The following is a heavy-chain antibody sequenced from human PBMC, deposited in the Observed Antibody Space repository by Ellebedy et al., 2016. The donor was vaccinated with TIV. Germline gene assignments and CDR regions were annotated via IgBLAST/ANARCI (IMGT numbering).Heavy chain of an antibody. D-gene: IGHD3-9*01. CDR2: IYWDDDK. J-gene: IGHJ3*02. Sequence: SGPTLVKPTQTLTLTCTFSGFSLSTSGMCVSWIRQPPGKALEWLALIYWDDDKRYSPSLKSRLTITKDTSKNQVVLTMTNMDPVDTATYYCAHTRMYYDILTGYYRDAFDIWGQGTMVTVSS. V-gene: IGHV2-5*08. CDR3: AHTRMYYDILTGYYRDAFDI. CDR1: GFSLSTSGMC.